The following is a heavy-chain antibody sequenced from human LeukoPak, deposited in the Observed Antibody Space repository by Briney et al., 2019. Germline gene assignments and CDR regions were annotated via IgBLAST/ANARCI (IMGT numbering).Heavy chain of an antibody. J-gene: IGHJ4*02. D-gene: IGHD3-22*01. CDR1: GFTFSSYA. Sequence: PGGSLRLSCAASGFTFSSYAMHWVRQAPGKGLEWVAAISYDGPNKYYADSVKGRFTISRDNSKNTLYLQMNSLRAEDTAVYYCARGTTMIADFDYWGQGTLVTVSS. CDR2: ISYDGPNK. CDR3: ARGTTMIADFDY. V-gene: IGHV3-30*04.